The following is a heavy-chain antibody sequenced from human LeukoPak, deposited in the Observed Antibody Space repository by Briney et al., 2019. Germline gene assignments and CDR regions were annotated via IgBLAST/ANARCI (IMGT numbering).Heavy chain of an antibody. D-gene: IGHD2-15*01. CDR2: ICYTGSA. Sequence: PSETLSLTCTVSGGSISRYYWSWIRQPPGKGLEWIGSICYTGSANYNPSLKSRVTISVDTSKNQFSLTLSSVTAADTAVYYCARGRIGGNYWGQGTLVTVSS. J-gene: IGHJ4*02. CDR1: GGSISRYY. V-gene: IGHV4-59*01. CDR3: ARGRIGGNY.